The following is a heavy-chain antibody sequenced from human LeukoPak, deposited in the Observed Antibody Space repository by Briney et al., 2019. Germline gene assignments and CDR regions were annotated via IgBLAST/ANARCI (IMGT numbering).Heavy chain of an antibody. CDR1: GFTFSSYA. D-gene: IGHD2-2*01. CDR3: ARDGSRVVPAAINWFDP. Sequence: GGSLRLSCAASGFTFSSYAMHWVRQAPGKGLEWVAVISYDGSNKYYADSVKGRITISRDNSKNTLYLQMNSLRAEDTAVYYCARDGSRVVPAAINWFDPWGQGTLVTVSS. J-gene: IGHJ5*02. V-gene: IGHV3-30*04. CDR2: ISYDGSNK.